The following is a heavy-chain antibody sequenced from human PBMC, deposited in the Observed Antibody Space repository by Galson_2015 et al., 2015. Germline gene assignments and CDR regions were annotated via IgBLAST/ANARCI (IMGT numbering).Heavy chain of an antibody. J-gene: IGHJ4*02. D-gene: IGHD3-22*01. CDR3: ARDYKDYYDSSGLLDY. CDR2: ISSSSSTI. CDR1: GFTFSSYS. V-gene: IGHV3-48*02. Sequence: SLRLSCAASGFTFSSYSMNWVRQAPGKGLEWVSYISSSSSTIYHADSVKGRFTISRDNAKNSLYLQMNSLRDEDTAVYYCARDYKDYYDSSGLLDYWGQGTLVTVSS.